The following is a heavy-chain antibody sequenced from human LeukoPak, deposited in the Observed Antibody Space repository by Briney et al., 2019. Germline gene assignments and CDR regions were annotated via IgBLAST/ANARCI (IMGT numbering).Heavy chain of an antibody. Sequence: SETLSLTCTVYGGSFRGYLWGWIRQPPGKGLECIAEIIHSGSTNYNPSLKSRVSISEDTSKNQFSLNMSSVTAADTAVYCCARGAMSSDWFFSPRGAYYDYYYMDVWGKGTTVTVSS. CDR1: GGSFRGYL. CDR2: IIHSGST. CDR3: ARGAMSSDWFFSPRGAYYDYYYMDV. J-gene: IGHJ6*03. V-gene: IGHV4-34*01. D-gene: IGHD3-9*01.